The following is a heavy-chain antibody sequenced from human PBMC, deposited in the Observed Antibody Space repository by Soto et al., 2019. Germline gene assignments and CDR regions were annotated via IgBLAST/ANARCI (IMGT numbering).Heavy chain of an antibody. Sequence: PSETLSLTCTVSGGSISSYDWSWIRQPPGKGLEWIGYIYYSGSTNYNPSLKSRVTISVDTSKNQFSLKLSSVTAADTAVYYCARHTDLAYCGGDCLTFDYWGQGTLLTVSS. CDR3: ARHTDLAYCGGDCLTFDY. CDR2: IYYSGST. CDR1: GGSISSYD. D-gene: IGHD2-21*02. J-gene: IGHJ4*02. V-gene: IGHV4-59*08.